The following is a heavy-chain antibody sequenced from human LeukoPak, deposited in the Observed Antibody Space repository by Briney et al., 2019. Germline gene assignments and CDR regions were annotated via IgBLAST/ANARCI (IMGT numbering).Heavy chain of an antibody. CDR3: ARDRAYYYDSSGYFDY. J-gene: IGHJ4*02. V-gene: IGHV1-18*01. Sequence: VASVKVSCKASGYTFTSYGISWVRQAPGQGLEWMGWISAYNGNTNYAQKLQGRVTITADKSTSTAYMELSSLRSEDTAVYYCARDRAYYYDSSGYFDYWGQGTLVTVSS. CDR1: GYTFTSYG. CDR2: ISAYNGNT. D-gene: IGHD3-22*01.